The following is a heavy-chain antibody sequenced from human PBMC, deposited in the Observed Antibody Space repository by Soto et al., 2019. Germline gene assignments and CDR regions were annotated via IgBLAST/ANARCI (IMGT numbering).Heavy chain of an antibody. CDR1: GFTFSSYA. V-gene: IGHV3-23*01. CDR2: ISNTGDST. CDR3: AKRDRQVSATPFFDD. Sequence: EVQLLESGGGLVQPGGSLRLSCAASGFTFSSYAMNWVRQAPGKGPEWVSGISNTGDSTHYADSVKGRFTISRDNSKNTLYLQMNSLRVDDTAVYYCAKRDRQVSATPFFDDWGQGTLVTVSS. J-gene: IGHJ4*02. D-gene: IGHD2-15*01.